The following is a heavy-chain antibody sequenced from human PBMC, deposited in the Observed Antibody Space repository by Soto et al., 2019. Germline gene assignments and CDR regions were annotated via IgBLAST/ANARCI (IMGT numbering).Heavy chain of an antibody. Sequence: QVQLVESGGGVVQPGRSLTLSCAASGFTFSNYGMHWVRQAPGKGLEWVAVILNDGSNRYHADSVKDRFTISRDNSKNTLYSQMNSLRADDTAVYYCARDDEYSGNGMDVWGQGTTVTVS. J-gene: IGHJ6*02. CDR2: ILNDGSNR. V-gene: IGHV3-33*01. CDR1: GFTFSNYG. D-gene: IGHD3-10*01. CDR3: ARDDEYSGNGMDV.